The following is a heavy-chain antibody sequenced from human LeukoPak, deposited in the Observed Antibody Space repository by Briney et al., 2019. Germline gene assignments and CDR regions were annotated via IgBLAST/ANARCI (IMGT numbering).Heavy chain of an antibody. J-gene: IGHJ4*02. CDR3: ARDSEAAAY. V-gene: IGHV1-46*01. CDR1: GYTFTSYY. Sequence: ASVKVSCKASGYTFTSYYMHWVRQAPGQGLEWMGIINPSGGSTSYAQKFQGRVTMTTDTSTSTAYMELRSLRSDDTAVYYCARDSEAAAYWGQGTLVTVSS. D-gene: IGHD6-25*01. CDR2: INPSGGST.